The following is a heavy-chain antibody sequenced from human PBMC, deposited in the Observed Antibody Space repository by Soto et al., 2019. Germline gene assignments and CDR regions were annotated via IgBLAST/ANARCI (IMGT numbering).Heavy chain of an antibody. CDR3: ARDPPSDFNMDIRYMDV. V-gene: IGHV1-18*04. CDR2: ISAYNGNT. CDR1: GYTFTSYG. J-gene: IGHJ6*02. D-gene: IGHD3-3*01. Sequence: QVQLVQSGAEVKKPGASVKVSCKASGYTFTSYGISWVRQAPGQGLEWMGWISAYNGNTNYAQKLQGRVTMTTDTSTSTAYMELRSLGSDDTAVYYCARDPPSDFNMDIRYMDVWGQGTTVTVSS.